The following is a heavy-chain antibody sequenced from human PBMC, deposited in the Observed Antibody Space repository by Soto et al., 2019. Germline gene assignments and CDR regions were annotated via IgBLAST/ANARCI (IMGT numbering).Heavy chain of an antibody. Sequence: SETLSLTCAVYGGSFSGYYWSWIRQPPGKGLEWIGEINHSGSTNYNPSLKSRVTISVDTSKNQFSLKLSSVTAADTAVYYCAREIYDILTGTKHTWFDPWGQGTLVTVSS. CDR3: AREIYDILTGTKHTWFDP. J-gene: IGHJ5*02. CDR1: GGSFSGYY. CDR2: INHSGST. D-gene: IGHD3-9*01. V-gene: IGHV4-34*01.